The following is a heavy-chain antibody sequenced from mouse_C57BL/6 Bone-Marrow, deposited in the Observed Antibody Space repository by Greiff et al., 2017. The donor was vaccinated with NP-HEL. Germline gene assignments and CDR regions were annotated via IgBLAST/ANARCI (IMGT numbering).Heavy chain of an antibody. CDR2: IYPGDGDT. V-gene: IGHV1-82*01. J-gene: IGHJ4*01. Sequence: QVQLQQSGPELVKPGASVKISCKASGYAFSSSWMNWVKQRPGKGLEWIGRIYPGDGDTNYNGKFKGKATLTADKSSSTAYMQLSSLTSEDSAVYCCARWDDGYYVRVYYAMDYWGQGTSVTVSS. CDR3: ARWDDGYYVRVYYAMDY. CDR1: GYAFSSSW. D-gene: IGHD2-3*01.